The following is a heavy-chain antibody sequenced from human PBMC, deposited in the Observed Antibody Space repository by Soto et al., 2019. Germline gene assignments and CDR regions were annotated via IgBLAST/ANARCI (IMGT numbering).Heavy chain of an antibody. J-gene: IGHJ6*02. V-gene: IGHV4-59*01. CDR3: ARDLWGYCGTDCYPLDV. Sequence: QVQLQESGPGMVKPSETLSLTCTVSGGTISRYYWSWIRQPPGKGLEWIGYMYNTGSTVYNPSFKSRVTISVDTSKNQFSLKLNSVTAAYTDVYYCARDLWGYCGTDCYPLDVWGQGTTVTVSS. CDR2: MYNTGST. CDR1: GGTISRYY. D-gene: IGHD2-21*02.